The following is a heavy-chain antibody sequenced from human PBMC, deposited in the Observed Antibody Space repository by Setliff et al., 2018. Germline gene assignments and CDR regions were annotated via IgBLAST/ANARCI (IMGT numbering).Heavy chain of an antibody. J-gene: IGHJ5*02. CDR1: GVSVSRHY. CDR2: IYTGGST. V-gene: IGHV4-4*08. D-gene: IGHD1-1*01. Sequence: SETLSLTCIVSGVSVSRHYWSWIRQPPGKTLEWIGHIYTGGSTTYNPSLKSRVTLSLDTSKNHLSLNLTSVTAADTAVYYCARDVWGAGTGWFDPWGLGILVTVSS. CDR3: ARDVWGAGTGWFDP.